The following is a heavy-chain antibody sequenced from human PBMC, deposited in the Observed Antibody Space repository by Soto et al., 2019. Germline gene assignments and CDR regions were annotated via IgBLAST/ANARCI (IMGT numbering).Heavy chain of an antibody. CDR1: GFTFSSFS. V-gene: IGHV3-48*02. CDR2: ISISSTTI. J-gene: IGHJ4*02. D-gene: IGHD6-6*01. Sequence: GGSLRLSCAASGFTFSSFSMNWVRQAPGKGLEWLSYISISSTTIYYADSVKGRFTISRDNAKNSLYLQMNSLRDEDSAVYYCARGNEYIAYWGQGTLVTVSS. CDR3: ARGNEYIAY.